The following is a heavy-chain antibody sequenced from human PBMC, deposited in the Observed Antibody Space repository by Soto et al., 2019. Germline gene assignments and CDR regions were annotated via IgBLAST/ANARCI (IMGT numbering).Heavy chain of an antibody. V-gene: IGHV3-9*01. J-gene: IGHJ3*02. CDR3: AKLNYDFWSGYHTSENDAFDI. CDR2: ISWNSGSI. D-gene: IGHD3-3*01. Sequence: EVQLVESGGGLVQPGRSLRLSCAASGFTFDDYAMHWVRQAPGKGLEWVSGISWNSGSIGYADSVKGRFTISRDNAKNSLYLQMNSLRAEDTALYYCAKLNYDFWSGYHTSENDAFDIWGQGTMVTVSS. CDR1: GFTFDDYA.